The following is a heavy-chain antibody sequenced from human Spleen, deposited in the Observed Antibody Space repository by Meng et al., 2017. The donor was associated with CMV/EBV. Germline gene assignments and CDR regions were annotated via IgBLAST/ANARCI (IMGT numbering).Heavy chain of an antibody. D-gene: IGHD3-16*01. J-gene: IGHJ4*02. CDR2: MNPNSGNT. CDR1: GYTFTSYD. Sequence: SGYTFTSYDINWVRQATGQGLEWMGWMNPNSGNTGYAQKFQGRVTMTRNTSISTAYMEVSSLRSEDTAVYYCARGGQRLRLGEYFDYWAQGTLVTVSS. V-gene: IGHV1-8*01. CDR3: ARGGQRLRLGEYFDY.